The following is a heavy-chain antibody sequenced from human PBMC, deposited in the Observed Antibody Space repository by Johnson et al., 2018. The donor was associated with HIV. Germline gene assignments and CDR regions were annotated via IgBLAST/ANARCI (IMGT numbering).Heavy chain of an antibody. CDR3: ARERSRGGYSGYDYGAFDI. Sequence: VQLVESGGGVVRPGGSLRLSCVASTFTFRNYWMSWVRQAPGKGLEWVGNIQEDGSQIHYMDSVKGRFTISRDNAENSLYLQMTSLRGEDTAVYYCARERSRGGYSGYDYGAFDIWGQGTMVTVSS. CDR1: TFTFRNYW. CDR2: IQEDGSQI. V-gene: IGHV3-7*01. D-gene: IGHD5-12*01. J-gene: IGHJ3*02.